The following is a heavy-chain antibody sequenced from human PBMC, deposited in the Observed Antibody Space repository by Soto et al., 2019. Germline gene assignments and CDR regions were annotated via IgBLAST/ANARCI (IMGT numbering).Heavy chain of an antibody. CDR3: ARGPPYCDFWSGYYRYSSLDY. V-gene: IGHV4-61*01. CDR1: GGSVSSGSYY. Sequence: SETLSLTCTVSGGSVSSGSYYWSWIRQPPGKGLEWIGYIYYSGSTNYNPSLKSRVTISVDTSKNQFSLKLSSVTAADTAVSYCARGPPYCDFWSGYYRYSSLDYWGQGTLVTAPQ. J-gene: IGHJ4*02. CDR2: IYYSGST. D-gene: IGHD3-3*01.